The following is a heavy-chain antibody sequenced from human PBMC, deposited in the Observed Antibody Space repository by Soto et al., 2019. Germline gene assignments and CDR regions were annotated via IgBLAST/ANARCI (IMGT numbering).Heavy chain of an antibody. V-gene: IGHV3-15*01. D-gene: IGHD2-8*01. J-gene: IGHJ6*03. CDR1: GFTFSNAW. CDR3: TGLPCTNGVCPHNYYDYMDV. CDR2: IKSKTDGGTT. Sequence: GGSLRLSCAASGFTFSNAWMSWVRQAPGKGLEWVGRIKSKTDGGTTDYAAPVKGRFTISRDDSKNTLYLQMNSLKTEDTAVYYCTGLPCTNGVCPHNYYDYMDVWGKGTTVTVSS.